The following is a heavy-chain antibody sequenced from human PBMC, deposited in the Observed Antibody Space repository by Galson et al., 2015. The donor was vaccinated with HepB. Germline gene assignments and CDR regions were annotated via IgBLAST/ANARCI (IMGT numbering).Heavy chain of an antibody. CDR1: GFTFGNYY. Sequence: SLRLSCAASGFTFGNYYMSWVRQAPGKGLEWLSYISGSSTSTNYADSVEGRFTISRDNGRNTLYLQMNSLRAEDTAVYYCASDSCNSTSGYDYWGPETLVTVTS. J-gene: IGHJ4*02. CDR3: ASDSCNSTSGYDY. V-gene: IGHV3-11*05. D-gene: IGHD2-2*01. CDR2: ISGSSTST.